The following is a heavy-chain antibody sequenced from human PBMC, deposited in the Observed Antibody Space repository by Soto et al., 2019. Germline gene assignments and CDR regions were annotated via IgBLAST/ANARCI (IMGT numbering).Heavy chain of an antibody. Sequence: QVQLQESGPGLVKPSETLSLTCTVSGGSISSYYWSWILQPPGKGLEWIGYIYYSGSTNYNTSLKSRVTISVETSKTQFSLKLSSVTAAYTAGYYCASQGYWGQGTLVTVSS. CDR2: IYYSGST. V-gene: IGHV4-59*08. J-gene: IGHJ4*02. CDR3: ASQGY. CDR1: GGSISSYY.